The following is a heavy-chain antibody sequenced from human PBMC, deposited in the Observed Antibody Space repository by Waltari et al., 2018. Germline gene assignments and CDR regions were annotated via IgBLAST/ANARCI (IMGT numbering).Heavy chain of an antibody. D-gene: IGHD2-2*01. CDR3: AREGHCSSTSCYEGARYYYYMDV. J-gene: IGHJ6*03. CDR2: INHSGST. CDR1: GGSFSGYY. V-gene: IGHV4-34*01. Sequence: QVQLQQWGAGLLKPSETLSLTCAVYGGSFSGYYWSWIRQPPGKGLEWLGEINHSGSTNYNPSLKSRVTISVDTSKNQFSLKLSSVTAADTAVYYCAREGHCSSTSCYEGARYYYYMDVWGKGTTVTVSS.